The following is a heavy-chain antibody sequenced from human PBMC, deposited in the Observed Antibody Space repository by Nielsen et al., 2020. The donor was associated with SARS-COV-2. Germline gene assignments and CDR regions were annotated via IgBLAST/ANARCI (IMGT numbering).Heavy chain of an antibody. CDR1: GGSISSSSYY. Sequence: SETLSLTCTVSGGSISSSSYYWGWIRQPPGKGLEWIGYIYYSGSTNYNPSLKSRVTISVDTSKNQFSLKLSSVTAADTAVYYCARDVRGGYSGYDPWHYYYYGMDVWGQGTTVTVSS. J-gene: IGHJ6*02. D-gene: IGHD5-12*01. CDR3: ARDVRGGYSGYDPWHYYYYGMDV. V-gene: IGHV4-61*01. CDR2: IYYSGST.